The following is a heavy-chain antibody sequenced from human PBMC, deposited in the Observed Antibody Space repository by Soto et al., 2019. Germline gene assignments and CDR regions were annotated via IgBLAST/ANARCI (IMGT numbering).Heavy chain of an antibody. CDR1: GYTFTSYG. J-gene: IGHJ4*02. V-gene: IGHV1-18*01. Sequence: ASVKVSCKASGYTFTSYGISWVRQAPGQGLEWMGWISAYNGNTNSAQKFQGRVTMTTDAFTTTAYMELRSLRSDDTAVYYCARDRHSRAYGDYELGHWGQLPLVTVSS. D-gene: IGHD4-17*01. CDR3: ARDRHSRAYGDYELGH. CDR2: ISAYNGNT.